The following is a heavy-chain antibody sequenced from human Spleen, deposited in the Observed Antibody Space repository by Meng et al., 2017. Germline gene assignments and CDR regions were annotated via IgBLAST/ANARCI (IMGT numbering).Heavy chain of an antibody. CDR1: GGSISSGDYY. D-gene: IGHD1-1*01. CDR3: VRENWKSTIDY. J-gene: IGHJ4*02. Sequence: QVQLQESGSGLGKPSQTLSLTCTVSGGSISSGDYYWSWIRQPPGKGLEWIGYIYYSGSTYYNPSLKSRLTISVDTSKKQFSLRLTSVTAADTAVYYCVRENWKSTIDYSGQGTLVTVSS. V-gene: IGHV4-30-4*01. CDR2: IYYSGST.